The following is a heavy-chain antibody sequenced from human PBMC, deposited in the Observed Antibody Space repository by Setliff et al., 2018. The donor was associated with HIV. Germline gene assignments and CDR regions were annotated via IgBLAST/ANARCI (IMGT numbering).Heavy chain of an antibody. CDR2: IYHSGST. CDR3: ASANWNYLGYWFDP. CDR1: GGSISSSNW. J-gene: IGHJ5*02. D-gene: IGHD1-7*01. Sequence: SETLSLTCAVSGGSISSSNWWSWVRQPPGKGLEWIGEIYHSGSTNYNPSLKSRVTISVDTSKNQFSLKLSSVTATDTAMYYCASANWNYLGYWFDPWGQGTLVTVSS. V-gene: IGHV4-4*02.